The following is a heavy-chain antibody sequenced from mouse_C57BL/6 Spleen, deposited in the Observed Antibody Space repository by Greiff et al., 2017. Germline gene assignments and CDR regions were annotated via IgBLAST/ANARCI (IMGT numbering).Heavy chain of an antibody. Sequence: EVKVVESGGGLVQPGGSMKLSCVASGFTFSNYWMNWVRQSPEKGLEWVAQIRLKSDNYATHYAESVKGRFTISRDDSKSSVYLQMNNLRAEDTGIYYCTVYDYDVGFAYWGQGTLVTVSA. CDR1: GFTFSNYW. CDR2: IRLKSDNYAT. D-gene: IGHD2-4*01. V-gene: IGHV6-3*01. CDR3: TVYDYDVGFAY. J-gene: IGHJ3*01.